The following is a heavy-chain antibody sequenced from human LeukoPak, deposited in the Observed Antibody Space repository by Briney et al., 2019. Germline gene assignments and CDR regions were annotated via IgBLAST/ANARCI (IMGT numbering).Heavy chain of an antibody. CDR3: ARGPFDYYDGTQMYMDV. Sequence: ASVKVSCKASGYTFTGYYMHWVRQAPGQGLEWMGWINPNSGGTNYAQKFQGRVTMTRDTSISTAYMELSRLRSDDTAVYYCARGPFDYYDGTQMYMDVWGKGTTVTVSS. D-gene: IGHD3-22*01. V-gene: IGHV1-2*02. J-gene: IGHJ6*03. CDR1: GYTFTGYY. CDR2: INPNSGGT.